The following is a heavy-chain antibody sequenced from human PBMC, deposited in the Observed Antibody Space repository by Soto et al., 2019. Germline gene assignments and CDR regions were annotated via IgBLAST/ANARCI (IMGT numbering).Heavy chain of an antibody. D-gene: IGHD3-16*01. CDR1: GFTFSSYG. CDR2: ISYDGSNK. CDR3: VKDRKRGRGAFDI. Sequence: QVQLVESGGGVVQPGRSLRLSCAASGFTFSSYGMHWVRQAPGKGLEWVAVISYDGSNKYYADSVKGRFTISRDNSKNTLYLQMNSLRAEDTAVNYCVKDRKRGRGAFDIWGQGTMVTVSS. J-gene: IGHJ3*02. V-gene: IGHV3-30*18.